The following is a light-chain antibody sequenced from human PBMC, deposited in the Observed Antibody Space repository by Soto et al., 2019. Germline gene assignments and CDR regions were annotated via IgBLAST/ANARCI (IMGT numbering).Light chain of an antibody. V-gene: IGKV3-20*01. CDR3: LQYVGTSHT. CDR1: ESVSGNQ. CDR2: GAS. J-gene: IGKJ4*01. Sequence: EIVLTQSPGTLSLSPGERATLSCRASESVSGNQLAWFQRKPGQAPRLLISGASSRATGISDRFSGGGSGTDFILTISRLEPEDFAVYYCLQYVGTSHTFGGGTRVEI.